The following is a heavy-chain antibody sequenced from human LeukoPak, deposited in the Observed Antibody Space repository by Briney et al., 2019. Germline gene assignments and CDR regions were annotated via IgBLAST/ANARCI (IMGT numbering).Heavy chain of an antibody. J-gene: IGHJ6*04. CDR3: ARASSTTTLYYYYYGMDV. V-gene: IGHV1-18*04. D-gene: IGHD1-26*01. Sequence: ASVKVSCKASGYTFTSYGISWVRQAIGQGLEWMGWISAYNDNTNYAQKLQGRVTMTTDTSTSTDYLELRSLRSDDTAVYYCARASSTTTLYYYYYGMDVWGKGTTVTVSS. CDR2: ISAYNDNT. CDR1: GYTFTSYG.